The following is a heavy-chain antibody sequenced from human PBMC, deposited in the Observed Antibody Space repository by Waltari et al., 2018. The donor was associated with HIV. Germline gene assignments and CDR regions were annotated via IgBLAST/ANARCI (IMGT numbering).Heavy chain of an antibody. V-gene: IGHV4-34*02. Sequence: QLQQWGAGLLRPSETLSLTCAVYSGSFSGNFWTWVRQPPGKGLEWLGEINSGGVINYNPSLKKRVTLSVDAAKNQFSLKLTSVTATDTALYYCAKLNITATGTKFESWGQGTLVTVSS. D-gene: IGHD6-13*01. CDR1: SGSFSGNF. CDR3: AKLNITATGTKFES. CDR2: INSGGVI. J-gene: IGHJ4*02.